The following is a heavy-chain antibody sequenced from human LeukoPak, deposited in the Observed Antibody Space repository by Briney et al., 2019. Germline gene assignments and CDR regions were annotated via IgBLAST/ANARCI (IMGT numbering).Heavy chain of an antibody. CDR3: ARAEFTVTFDY. CDR1: GFSLTTYG. V-gene: IGHV5-51*01. D-gene: IGHD4-11*01. J-gene: IGHJ4*02. Sequence: GESLKISCKGSGFSLTTYGIDWVRQTPGKGLEWMGIIDLDDSDTRYSPSFQGQVTISGDKSINTAYVQWSNLKASDTAVYYCARAEFTVTFDYWGQGTLITVSS. CDR2: IDLDDSDT.